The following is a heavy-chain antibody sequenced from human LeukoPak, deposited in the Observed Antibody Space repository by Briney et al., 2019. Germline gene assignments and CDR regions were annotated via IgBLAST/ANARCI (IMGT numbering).Heavy chain of an antibody. CDR1: YAFITSYY. J-gene: IGHJ3*02. CDR3: ARLVSSSWLDAFDI. Sequence: SEILFFTCTSCYAFITSYYGCLIRKPPGKVLEWIGFFSYSGSANYNPSLKSRVTISVDTSKNQFSLSLASVTAVDTSVYYCARLVSSSWLDAFDIWGQGTMVTVSS. CDR2: FSYSGSA. D-gene: IGHD6-13*01. V-gene: IGHV4-59*08.